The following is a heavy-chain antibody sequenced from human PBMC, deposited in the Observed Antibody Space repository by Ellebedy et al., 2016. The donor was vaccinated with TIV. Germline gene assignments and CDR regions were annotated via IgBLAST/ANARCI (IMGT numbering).Heavy chain of an antibody. J-gene: IGHJ4*02. CDR2: IYQSGKI. CDR1: GYSISSGYF. V-gene: IGHV4-38-2*02. Sequence: MPSETLSLTCSVSGYSISSGYFWGWIRQSPGKGLEWIGSIYQSGKIYFNPSLKSRVTIPVDTSKNQFSLKVTSVTAADTAIYYCARDNVAAPGTFDYWGQGAQVTVSS. D-gene: IGHD6-13*01. CDR3: ARDNVAAPGTFDY.